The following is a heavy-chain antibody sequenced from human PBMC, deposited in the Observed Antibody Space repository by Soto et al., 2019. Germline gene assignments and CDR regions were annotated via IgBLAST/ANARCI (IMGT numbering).Heavy chain of an antibody. D-gene: IGHD3-3*01. V-gene: IGHV2-5*01. CDR1: GFSLSATGVA. Sequence: QITLKESGPTVVKPTETLSLTCSFTGFSLSATGVAVGWIRQPPGKALEWLGIIYWNGEKRYSTSLGNRSTISLDTSKNQVVLTMPNVDPVDTDTYYCAHSWYDFDFWSGYLVDFWCRGSLVTVSS. J-gene: IGHJ4*02. CDR3: AHSWYDFDFWSGYLVDF. CDR2: IYWNGEK.